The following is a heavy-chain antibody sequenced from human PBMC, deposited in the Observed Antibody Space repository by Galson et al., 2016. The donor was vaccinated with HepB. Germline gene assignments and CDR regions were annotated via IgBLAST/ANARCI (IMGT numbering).Heavy chain of an antibody. CDR2: IRSKANSYAT. Sequence: SLRLSCAASGFTFSSYGLHWVRQSPGKGLEWVGRIRSKANSYATAYGASVKGRFTVSRDDSENTAYLQMNSLKAEDTAVYYCTTGDAIVGAAYMGDAFDIWGPGTMVTGSS. CDR1: GFTFSSYG. V-gene: IGHV3-73*01. D-gene: IGHD2-15*01. CDR3: TTGDAIVGAAYMGDAFDI. J-gene: IGHJ3*02.